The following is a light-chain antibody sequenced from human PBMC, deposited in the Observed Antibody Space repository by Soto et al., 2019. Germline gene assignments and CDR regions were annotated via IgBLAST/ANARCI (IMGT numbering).Light chain of an antibody. Sequence: DIVLTHSPDSLAASSVDSGTINCRPTKRALYSSNNKTFLAWYQQKPGQPPKLLIYWASTRDSGVPDRFSGSGSGTDFTLTISSLQAEDVAVYYCQQYYASPRTFGQGTKVDIK. CDR1: KRALYSSNNKTF. J-gene: IGKJ1*01. CDR3: QQYYASPRT. CDR2: WAS. V-gene: IGKV4-1*01.